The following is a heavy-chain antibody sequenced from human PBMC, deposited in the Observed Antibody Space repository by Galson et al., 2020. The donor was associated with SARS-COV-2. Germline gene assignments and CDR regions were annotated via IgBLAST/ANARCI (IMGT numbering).Heavy chain of an antibody. CDR3: TRVPPDTSSFWDALEI. J-gene: IGHJ3*02. D-gene: IGHD1-26*01. V-gene: IGHV3-73*01. CDR1: GFIFSDST. CDR2: IESKATTYAT. Sequence: GGSLRLSCAASGFIFSDSTIHWVRQASGKGLEWLGRIESKATTYATVYAASVKGRSTISRDDSKDTAYLQMNSLQTEDTAVYYCTRVPPDTSSFWDALEIWGRGTMVTVSS.